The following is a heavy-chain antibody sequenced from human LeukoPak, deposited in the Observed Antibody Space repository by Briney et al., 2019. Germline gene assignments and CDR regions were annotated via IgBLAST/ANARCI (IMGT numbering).Heavy chain of an antibody. CDR3: VRAPATNEWRCMDY. Sequence: GGSLRLSCAASGFTFSSYSMNWVRQAPGRGLEWVSSISGSGISTYYADSVKGRFTISRDNAKNSLYLQMNSLRAEDTGVYYCVRAPATNEWRCMDYWGQGTLVTVSS. D-gene: IGHD2-8*02. V-gene: IGHV3-21*06. CDR2: ISGSGIST. CDR1: GFTFSSYS. J-gene: IGHJ4*02.